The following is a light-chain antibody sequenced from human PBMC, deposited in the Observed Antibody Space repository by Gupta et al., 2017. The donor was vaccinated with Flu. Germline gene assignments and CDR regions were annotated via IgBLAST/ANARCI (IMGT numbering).Light chain of an antibody. J-gene: IGLJ2*01. CDR2: DVS. CDR1: SSDVGSYDL. Sequence: QSALTQPASVSGAPGQSSTISCIGSSSDVGSYDLVSWYQQHPGKAPRLIIYDVSKWPSGVSNRFSGSKSGNTASLTISGLQADDEADYYCCSYAGSRTHVVFGGGTKLTVL. V-gene: IGLV2-23*02. CDR3: CSYAGSRTHVV.